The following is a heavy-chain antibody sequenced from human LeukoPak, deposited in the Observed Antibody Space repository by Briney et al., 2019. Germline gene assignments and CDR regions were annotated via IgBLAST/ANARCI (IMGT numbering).Heavy chain of an antibody. CDR1: GYTFTSYD. V-gene: IGHV1-8*01. CDR3: ARGDTYYYGSGSSQSLIY. D-gene: IGHD3-10*01. J-gene: IGHJ4*02. CDR2: MNPNSGNT. Sequence: GASVKVSCKASGYTFTSYDIKWVRQATGQGLEWMGWMNPNSGNTGYAQKFQGRVTMTRNTSISTAYMELSSLRSEDTAVYYCARGDTYYYGSGSSQSLIYWGQGTLVTVSS.